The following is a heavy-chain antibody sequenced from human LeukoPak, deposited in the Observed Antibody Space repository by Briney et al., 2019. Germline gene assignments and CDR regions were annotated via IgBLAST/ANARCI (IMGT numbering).Heavy chain of an antibody. V-gene: IGHV3-23*01. J-gene: IGHJ4*02. CDR2: LSGSGGKT. Sequence: GGSLRLSCAASGFTFSNYAMSLVRQAPGKGLEWVSSLSGSGGKTFYADSVRGRFTIPRDTSKNTLYLQMNSLSAEDTAVYYCAKRFAGPSIRSEYYFDYWGQGTLVTVSS. D-gene: IGHD3-3*02. CDR3: AKRFAGPSIRSEYYFDY. CDR1: GFTFSNYA.